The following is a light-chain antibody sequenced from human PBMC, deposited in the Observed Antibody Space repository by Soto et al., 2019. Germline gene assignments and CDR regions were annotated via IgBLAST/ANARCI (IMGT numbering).Light chain of an antibody. J-gene: IGLJ1*01. CDR2: DVS. Sequence: QSALTQPASVSGSPGQSIAISCTGTSSDVGGYDYVSWYQQHPGKAPKLMIYDVSNRPSEVSNRFSGSKSANTASLTISGLQAEDEADYYCCSYTTTSTYVFGTGTKVTVL. CDR3: CSYTTTSTYV. CDR1: SSDVGGYDY. V-gene: IGLV2-14*01.